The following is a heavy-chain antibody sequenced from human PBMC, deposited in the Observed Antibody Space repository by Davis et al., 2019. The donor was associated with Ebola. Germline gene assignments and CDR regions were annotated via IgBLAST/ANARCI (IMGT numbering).Heavy chain of an antibody. CDR1: GFTVSSNY. V-gene: IGHV3-53*01. J-gene: IGHJ5*02. CDR3: ALEWWNNWFDP. Sequence: GESLKISCAASGFTVSSNYMSWVRQAPGKGLEWVSVIYSGGSTYYADSVKGRFTISRHNSKNTLYLQMNSLRAEDTAVYYCALEWWNNWFDPWGQGTLVTVSS. CDR2: IYSGGST. D-gene: IGHD3-3*01.